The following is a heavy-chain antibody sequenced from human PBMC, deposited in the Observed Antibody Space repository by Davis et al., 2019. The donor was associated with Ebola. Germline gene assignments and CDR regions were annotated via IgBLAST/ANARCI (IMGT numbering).Heavy chain of an antibody. CDR1: GGSISSYY. Sequence: SETLSLTCTVSGGSISSYYWSWIRQPPGKGLEWIGYIYYSGSTNYNPSLKSRVTISVDTSKNQFSLKLSSVTAADTAVYYFATSPSGSSTLDYWGQGTLVTVSS. CDR2: IYYSGST. CDR3: ATSPSGSSTLDY. J-gene: IGHJ4*02. V-gene: IGHV4-59*08. D-gene: IGHD1-26*01.